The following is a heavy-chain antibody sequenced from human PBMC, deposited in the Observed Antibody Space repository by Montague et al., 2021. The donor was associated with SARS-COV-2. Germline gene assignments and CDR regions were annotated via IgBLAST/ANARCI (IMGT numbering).Heavy chain of an antibody. CDR3: ARSYYDILTAYYTPFDY. J-gene: IGHJ4*02. CDR1: GFSLSTSGMR. D-gene: IGHD3-9*01. Sequence: PALVKPTQTLTLTCTFSGFSLSTSGMRANWIRQPPGKALEWLARXXWDDDKFYSTSLKTRLTISKDTSKNQVVLTMTNMDPVDTATYYCARSYYDILTAYYTPFDYWGQGTLVTVSS. CDR2: XXWDDDK. V-gene: IGHV2-70*04.